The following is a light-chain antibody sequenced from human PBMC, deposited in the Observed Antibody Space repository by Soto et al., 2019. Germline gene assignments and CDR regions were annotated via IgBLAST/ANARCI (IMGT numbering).Light chain of an antibody. J-gene: IGKJ4*01. CDR2: GAS. CDR3: QQYNTWPPVT. V-gene: IGKV3-15*01. CDR1: QSFSSN. Sequence: EIVMTQSPATLSVSPGERATLSCRASQSFSSNLAWYQQKPGQAPRLLIYGASTRATGIPARFSGSGSGTEFTLNISSLQYEDFAVYYCQQYNTWPPVTFGGGTKVEIK.